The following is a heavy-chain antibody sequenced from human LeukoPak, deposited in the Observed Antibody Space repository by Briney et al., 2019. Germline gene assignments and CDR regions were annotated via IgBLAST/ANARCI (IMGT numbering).Heavy chain of an antibody. D-gene: IGHD1-26*01. V-gene: IGHV1-69*13. J-gene: IGHJ6*03. CDR2: IIPIFGTA. CDR3: ARDPVIVGAKLSYYYYYMDV. Sequence: ASVKVSCKASGGTFSGYAISWVRQAPGQGLEWMGGIIPIFGTANYAQKFQGRVTITADESTSTAYMELSSLRSEDTAVYYCARDPVIVGAKLSYYYYYMDVWGKGTTVTVSS. CDR1: GGTFSGYA.